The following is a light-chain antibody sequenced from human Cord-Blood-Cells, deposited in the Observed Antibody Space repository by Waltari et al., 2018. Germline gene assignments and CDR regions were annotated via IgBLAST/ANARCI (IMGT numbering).Light chain of an antibody. CDR3: CSYAGSYTWV. CDR2: DVS. J-gene: IGLJ3*02. Sequence: SALQQPRSVSGSPGQAVTISCTATSSDVGGYHYVSLYQQLPGKAPKLIIYDVSKRPSGVPDRFSGSKSGNTASLTISGLQAEDEADYYCCSYAGSYTWVFGGGTKLTVL. CDR1: SSDVGGYHY. V-gene: IGLV2-11*01.